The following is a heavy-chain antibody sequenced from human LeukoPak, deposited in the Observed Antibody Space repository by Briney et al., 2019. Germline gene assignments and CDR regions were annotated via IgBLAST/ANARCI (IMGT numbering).Heavy chain of an antibody. CDR2: ISPSGSTT. Sequence: GGSLRLSCAASGFTFSSYAMRWVRQAPGKGLEWVSAISPSGSTTYYADSVRGRFTISRDNSESTVYLQMNSLRAEDTAVYYCGGVSGGTSYYFDYWGQGTLVTVSS. D-gene: IGHD3-10*01. CDR3: GGVSGGTSYYFDY. CDR1: GFTFSSYA. J-gene: IGHJ4*02. V-gene: IGHV3-23*01.